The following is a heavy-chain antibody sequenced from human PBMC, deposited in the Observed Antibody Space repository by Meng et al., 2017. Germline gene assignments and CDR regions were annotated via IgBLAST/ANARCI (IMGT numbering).Heavy chain of an antibody. CDR2: IYWNDDK. D-gene: IGHD6-13*01. Sequence: HTTLKASVPMMCTPPQTLTLACTFSGFSLSSSGVGVGWIRQPPGKALEWLSLIYWNDDKRYSPSLKSRLTITKDTSKTQVVLTMTNMDPVDTATYYCAHIPYSSSWYEYFQHWGQGTLVTVSS. CDR1: GFSLSSSGVG. CDR3: AHIPYSSSWYEYFQH. J-gene: IGHJ1*01. V-gene: IGHV2-5*01.